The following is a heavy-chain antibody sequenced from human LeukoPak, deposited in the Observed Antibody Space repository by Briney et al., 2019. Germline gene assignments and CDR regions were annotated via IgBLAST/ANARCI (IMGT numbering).Heavy chain of an antibody. Sequence: PSETLSLTCTVSGGSISRNYWSWIRQPAGKGLEWIGYIYYSGSTNYNPSLKSRVTISVDTSKNQFSLKLSSVTAADTAVYYCARHSNYYDSSGYFDYWGQGTLVTVSS. CDR1: GGSISRNY. J-gene: IGHJ4*02. CDR2: IYYSGST. CDR3: ARHSNYYDSSGYFDY. V-gene: IGHV4-59*08. D-gene: IGHD3-22*01.